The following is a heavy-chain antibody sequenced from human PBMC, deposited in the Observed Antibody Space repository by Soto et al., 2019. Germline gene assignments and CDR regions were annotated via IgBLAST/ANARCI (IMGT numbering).Heavy chain of an antibody. CDR3: ARTRNYDILTGYLYYVGY. CDR2: IYYSGST. D-gene: IGHD3-9*01. Sequence: SETLSLTCTVSGGSISSSSYYWGWIRQPPGKGLEWIGSIYYSGSTYYNPSLKSRVTISVDTSKNQFSLKLSSVTAADTAVYYCARTRNYDILTGYLYYVGYWGQGTLVTVSS. CDR1: GGSISSSSYY. V-gene: IGHV4-39*01. J-gene: IGHJ4*02.